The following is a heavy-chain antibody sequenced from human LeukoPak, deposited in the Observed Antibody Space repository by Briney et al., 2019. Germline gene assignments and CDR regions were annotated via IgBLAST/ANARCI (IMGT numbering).Heavy chain of an antibody. J-gene: IGHJ5*02. D-gene: IGHD3-22*01. CDR1: GGSISSSSYY. Sequence: PSETLSLTCTVSGGSISSSSYYWGWIRQPPGKGLEWIGSIYYSGSTYYNPSLKSRVTISVDTSKNQFSLKLSSVTAADTAVYYCAREVRDYYVSSGYLLPWGQGTLVTVS. CDR2: IYYSGST. CDR3: AREVRDYYVSSGYLLP. V-gene: IGHV4-39*07.